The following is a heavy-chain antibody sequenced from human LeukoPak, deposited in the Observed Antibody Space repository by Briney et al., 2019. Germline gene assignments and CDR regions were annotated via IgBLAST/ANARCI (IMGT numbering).Heavy chain of an antibody. CDR2: INHSGST. CDR1: GGSFSGYY. D-gene: IGHD2-15*01. J-gene: IGHJ3*02. Sequence: SETLSLTCAVYGGSFSGYYWSWIRQPPGKGLEWIGEINHSGSTNYNPFLKSRVTISVDTSKNQFSLKLSSVTAADTAVYYCARRQTGDIVVVVAATRGAFDIWGQGTMVTVSS. CDR3: ARRQTGDIVVVVAATRGAFDI. V-gene: IGHV4-34*01.